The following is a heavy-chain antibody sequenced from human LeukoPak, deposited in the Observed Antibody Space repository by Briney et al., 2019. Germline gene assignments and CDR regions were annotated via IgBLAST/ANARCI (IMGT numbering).Heavy chain of an antibody. V-gene: IGHV4-39*01. J-gene: IGHJ4*02. CDR2: IYYSGST. D-gene: IGHD2-8*01. CDR1: GGSISSSSYY. CDR3: ARHFLNVFDY. Sequence: SETLSLTCTVSGGSISSSSYYWGWIRQPPGKGLEWIGSIYYSGSTNYNPSLKSRVTISVDTSKNQFSLKLRSVTAADTAVYYCARHFLNVFDYWGQGTLVTVSS.